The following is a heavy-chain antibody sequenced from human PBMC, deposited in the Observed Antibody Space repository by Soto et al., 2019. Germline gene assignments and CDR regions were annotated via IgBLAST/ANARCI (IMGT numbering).Heavy chain of an antibody. J-gene: IGHJ4*02. D-gene: IGHD3-3*01. V-gene: IGHV3-7*01. CDR2: IKQDGSEK. CDR1: GFTFSSYW. CDR3: ARVGRITIFGVVTGYYFDY. Sequence: GGSLRLSCASSGFTFSSYWMSCFRQAPGKGLEWLANIKQDGSEKYYVDSVKGRFTISRDNAKNSLYLQMNSLRAEDAAVYYCARVGRITIFGVVTGYYFDYWGQGTLVTVSS.